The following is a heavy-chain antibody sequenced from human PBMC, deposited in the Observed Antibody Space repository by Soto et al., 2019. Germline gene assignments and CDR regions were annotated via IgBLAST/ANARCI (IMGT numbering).Heavy chain of an antibody. Sequence: EVQLLESGGDLVQPGGSLRLSCAASGFMFSDFAMTWVRQVPGKGLEWVSSISFSANSPYYADAVKGRFGISRDNSKNTLYLQMHGLRADDTAIYYCAKRGSSGGDGGLFYFDYWGQGTQVTVSS. D-gene: IGHD2-21*01. CDR2: ISFSANSP. V-gene: IGHV3-23*01. CDR3: AKRGSSGGDGGLFYFDY. CDR1: GFMFSDFA. J-gene: IGHJ4*02.